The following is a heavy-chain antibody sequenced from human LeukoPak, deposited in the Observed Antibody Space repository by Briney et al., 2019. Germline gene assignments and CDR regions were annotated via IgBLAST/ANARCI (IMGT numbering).Heavy chain of an antibody. CDR2: IIPIYSTT. CDR1: GGTFSSFS. D-gene: IGHD2-2*01. CDR3: ARHYQLLDYYYYYMDV. J-gene: IGHJ6*03. V-gene: IGHV1-69*13. Sequence: SVKVSCKASGGTFSSFSISWVRQAPGQGLEWMGGIIPIYSTTNYAQKFQGRVMITADESTSTAYMELSSLRSEDTAVYYCARHYQLLDYYYYYMDVWGQGTTVTVSS.